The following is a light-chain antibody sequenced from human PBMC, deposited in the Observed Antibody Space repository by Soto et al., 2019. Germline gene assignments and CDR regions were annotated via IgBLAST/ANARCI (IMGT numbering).Light chain of an antibody. Sequence: QSALTQPASVSGSPGQSITISCTGTSSDVGTYNYVSWNQHHPGKAPKLIIYEVSNRPSGVSNRVSGSKSGSTASLTLSGLQAEDEADYPCTSYTRDAALVFGTGPKVTVL. CDR3: TSYTRDAALV. J-gene: IGLJ1*01. V-gene: IGLV2-14*01. CDR1: SSDVGTYNY. CDR2: EVS.